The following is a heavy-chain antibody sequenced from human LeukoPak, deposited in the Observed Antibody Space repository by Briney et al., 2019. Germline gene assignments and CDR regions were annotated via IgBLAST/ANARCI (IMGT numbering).Heavy chain of an antibody. Sequence: SETLSLTCTVSGGSISSGGYFWSWIRQHPGKGLEWIGYIYYSGSTYYNPSLKSRVTISVDTSKNQFSLKLRSVTAADTAVYYCASDLMVRGVNNYYYYGMDVWGQGTTVTVSS. CDR2: IYYSGST. D-gene: IGHD3-10*01. V-gene: IGHV4-31*03. CDR3: ASDLMVRGVNNYYYYGMDV. J-gene: IGHJ6*02. CDR1: GGSISSGGYF.